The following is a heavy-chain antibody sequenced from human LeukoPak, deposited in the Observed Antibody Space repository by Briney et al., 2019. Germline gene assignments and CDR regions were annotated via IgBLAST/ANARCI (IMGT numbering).Heavy chain of an antibody. CDR3: ARAPGRKNYMDV. D-gene: IGHD1-14*01. V-gene: IGHV3-23*01. J-gene: IGHJ6*03. Sequence: GGSLRLSCAASGFTFSDYVMTWVRQAPGKGLEWVSAISGSGGVTYYADSVKGRFAVSRDNSKSTVLLQMNSLRADDTAVYYCARAPGRKNYMDVWGKGTTVTVSS. CDR2: ISGSGGVT. CDR1: GFTFSDYV.